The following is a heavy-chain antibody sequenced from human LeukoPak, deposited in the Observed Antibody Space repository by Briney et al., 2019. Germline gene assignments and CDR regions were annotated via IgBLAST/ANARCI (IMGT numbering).Heavy chain of an antibody. CDR2: IIPIFGTA. V-gene: IGHV1-69*13. J-gene: IGHJ5*02. D-gene: IGHD1-26*01. CDR3: ASWVRGYPTVGVHNWFVP. Sequence: SVKVSCKASGGTFSSYAISWVRQAPGQGLEWMGGIIPIFGTANYAQKFQGRVTITADESTSTAYMELSSLRSEDTAVYYCASWVRGYPTVGVHNWFVPWGQGTLVTVSS. CDR1: GGTFSSYA.